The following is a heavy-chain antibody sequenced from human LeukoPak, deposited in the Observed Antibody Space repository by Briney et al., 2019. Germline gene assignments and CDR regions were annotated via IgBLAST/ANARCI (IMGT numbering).Heavy chain of an antibody. CDR1: GFTFSSYR. J-gene: IGHJ4*02. Sequence: GGSLRLSCAASGFTFSSYRMNWVRQALGKGLEWFSSISSSSSYIYYADSVKGRFTISRDNAKNSLYMQMNSLRAEDTAVYYCARSPHGYSSGWYGVTPEYYFDYWGQGTLVTVSS. CDR3: ARSPHGYSSGWYGVTPEYYFDY. V-gene: IGHV3-21*01. D-gene: IGHD6-19*01. CDR2: ISSSSSYI.